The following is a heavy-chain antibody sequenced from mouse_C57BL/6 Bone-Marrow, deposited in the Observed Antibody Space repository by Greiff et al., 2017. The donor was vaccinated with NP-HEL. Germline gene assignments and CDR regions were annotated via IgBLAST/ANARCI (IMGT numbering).Heavy chain of an antibody. CDR1: GSTFSSYG. J-gene: IGHJ3*01. CDR3: ASPYDYDVAWFAY. V-gene: IGHV5-6*02. Sequence: EVMLVESGGDLVKPGGSLKLSCAASGSTFSSYGMSWVRQTPDKRLEWVATISSGGSYTYYPDSVKGRFTISRDNAKNTLYLQMSSLTSEDTAMYYCASPYDYDVAWFAYWGQGTLVTVSA. CDR2: ISSGGSYT. D-gene: IGHD2-4*01.